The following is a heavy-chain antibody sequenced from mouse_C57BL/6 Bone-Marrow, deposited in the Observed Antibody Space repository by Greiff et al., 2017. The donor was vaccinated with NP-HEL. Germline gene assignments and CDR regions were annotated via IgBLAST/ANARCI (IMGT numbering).Heavy chain of an antibody. Sequence: QVQLQQSRPGLVAPSPSLSITCTVSGFSLTSYAISWVRQPPGKGLEWLGVIWTGGGTNYNSALNSRLSISKDNSKSQVFLKMNSLQTDDTARYYCARYSNYAWFAYWGQGTLVTVSA. V-gene: IGHV2-9-1*01. CDR1: GFSLTSYA. J-gene: IGHJ3*01. CDR3: ARYSNYAWFAY. CDR2: IWTGGGT. D-gene: IGHD2-5*01.